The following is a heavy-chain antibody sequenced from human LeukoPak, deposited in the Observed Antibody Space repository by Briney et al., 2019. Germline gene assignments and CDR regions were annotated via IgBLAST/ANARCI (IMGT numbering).Heavy chain of an antibody. CDR2: ISSGGST. Sequence: GGSLRLSCAASGFTLSSYAMSWVRQAPGMGLEWVSAISSGGSTYYAESVKGRFTISRDNSKSTLYLQMNSLRADDTAVYYCAKGWYCSGGSCYSGFHFDYWGQGTLVTVSS. V-gene: IGHV3-23*01. CDR3: AKGWYCSGGSCYSGFHFDY. D-gene: IGHD2-15*01. J-gene: IGHJ4*02. CDR1: GFTLSSYA.